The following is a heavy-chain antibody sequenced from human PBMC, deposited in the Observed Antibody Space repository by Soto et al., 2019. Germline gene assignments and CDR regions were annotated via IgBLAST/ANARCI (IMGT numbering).Heavy chain of an antibody. CDR1: GFTFSSYS. CDR2: ISSSSSTI. Sequence: EVQLVESGGGLVQPGGSLRLSCAASGFTFSSYSMNWVRQAPGKGLEWVSYISSSSSTIYYADSVKGRFTISRDNAKNSLYLQMNSRRAEDTAVYYCARGDCSGGSCYSFDYWGQGTLVTVSS. CDR3: ARGDCSGGSCYSFDY. D-gene: IGHD2-15*01. V-gene: IGHV3-48*01. J-gene: IGHJ4*02.